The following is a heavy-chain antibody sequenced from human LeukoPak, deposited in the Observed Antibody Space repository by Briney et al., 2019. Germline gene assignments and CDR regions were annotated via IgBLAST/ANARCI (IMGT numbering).Heavy chain of an antibody. CDR1: GFTFSSYA. CDR2: ISYDGSNK. D-gene: IGHD2-21*02. CDR3: ARGRACCGGDCPALAGAFDI. V-gene: IGHV3-30*04. J-gene: IGHJ3*02. Sequence: TGGSLRLSCAASGFTFSSYAMHWVRQAPGKGLEWVAVISYDGSNKYYADSVKGRFTISRDNSKDTLYLQMNSLRAEDTAVYYCARGRACCGGDCPALAGAFDIWGQGTMVTVSS.